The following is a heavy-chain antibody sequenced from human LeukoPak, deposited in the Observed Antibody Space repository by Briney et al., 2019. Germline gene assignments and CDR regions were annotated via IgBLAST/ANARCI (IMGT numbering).Heavy chain of an antibody. D-gene: IGHD1-20*01. CDR3: AKGTNWNFDY. J-gene: IGHJ4*02. V-gene: IGHV3-33*06. CDR1: GFTFSSYG. Sequence: GRSLRLSCAASGFTFSSYGMHWVRQAPGKGLEWVAVIWYDGSNKYYADSVKGRFTISRDNSKNTLYLQMNSLRAEDTAVYYRAKGTNWNFDYWGQGTLVTVSS. CDR2: IWYDGSNK.